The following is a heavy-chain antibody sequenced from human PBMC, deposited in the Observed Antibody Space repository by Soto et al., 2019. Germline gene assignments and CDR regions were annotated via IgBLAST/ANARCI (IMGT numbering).Heavy chain of an antibody. CDR1: GFTFGSYE. CDR3: ARTGGSGVSYYYFAMDV. Sequence: GGSLRLSCAASGFTFGSYEMNWVRQAPGRGLEWVSYSSGSTIYYADSVKGRFTISRDNAKNSLYLQMNSLRAEDTAVYYCARTGGSGVSYYYFAMDVWGQGTTVTVSS. J-gene: IGHJ6*02. V-gene: IGHV3-48*03. D-gene: IGHD3-10*01. CDR2: SSGSTI.